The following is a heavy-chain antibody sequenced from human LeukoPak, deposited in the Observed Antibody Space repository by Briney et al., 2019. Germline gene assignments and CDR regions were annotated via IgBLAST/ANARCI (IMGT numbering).Heavy chain of an antibody. V-gene: IGHV4-34*01. J-gene: IGHJ4*02. Sequence: SETLSLTCAVYGGSFSGYYWSWIRQPPGKGLEWIGEINHSGSTNYNPSLKSRVTISVDTSKNQFSLKLSSVTAADTAAYYCARGDVGTAMVPFDYWGQGTLVTVSS. CDR3: ARGDVGTAMVPFDY. CDR2: INHSGST. D-gene: IGHD5-18*01. CDR1: GGSFSGYY.